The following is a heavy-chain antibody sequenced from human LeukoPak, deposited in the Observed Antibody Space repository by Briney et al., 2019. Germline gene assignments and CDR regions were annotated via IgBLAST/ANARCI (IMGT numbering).Heavy chain of an antibody. CDR2: ISTSGSTM. D-gene: IGHD5-18*01. CDR3: ARDSHSYGPVDY. CDR1: GFTFSSYS. Sequence: PGGSLRLSCAASGFTFSSYSMNWVRQAPGKGLEWVSYISTSGSTMYYADSVKGRFTVSRDNAKNSLYLQMNSLRAEDTAVYYCARDSHSYGPVDYWGQGTLVTVSS. J-gene: IGHJ4*02. V-gene: IGHV3-48*01.